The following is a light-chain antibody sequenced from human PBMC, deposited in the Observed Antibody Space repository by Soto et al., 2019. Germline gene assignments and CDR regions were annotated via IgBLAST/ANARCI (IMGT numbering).Light chain of an antibody. J-gene: IGKJ1*01. CDR2: GAS. V-gene: IGKV3-15*01. Sequence: EIVMTQSPATLSVSPGERATLSFRAGQSVTSNSLAWYQQKPGQAPRLLIYGASTRATGTPARFSGSGSGTEFTLTIGSLQSEDFAVYYCQQYNNWPRTFGQGTKVDIK. CDR3: QQYNNWPRT. CDR1: QSVTSN.